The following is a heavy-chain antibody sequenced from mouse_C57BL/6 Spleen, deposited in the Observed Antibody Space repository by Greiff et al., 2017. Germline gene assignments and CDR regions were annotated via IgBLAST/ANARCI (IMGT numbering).Heavy chain of an antibody. J-gene: IGHJ2*01. V-gene: IGHV2-2*01. CDR2: IWSGGST. CDR3: DRCPGSSYSFDY. CDR1: GFSLTSYG. Sequence: QVQLQQSGPGLVQPSQSLSITCTVSGFSLTSYGVHWVRQSPGKGLEWLGVIWSGGSTDYNAAFISRLSISKDNSKSQVIFKMNSLQADDTAIFYCDRCPGSSYSFDYWGQGTTLTVSS. D-gene: IGHD1-1*01.